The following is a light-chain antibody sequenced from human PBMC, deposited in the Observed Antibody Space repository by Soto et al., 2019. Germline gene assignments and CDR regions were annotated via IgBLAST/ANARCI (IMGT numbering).Light chain of an antibody. CDR3: GSYTTSSNYV. CDR1: SSDIDAYNY. CDR2: DVS. Sequence: QSALTQPASVSGSPGQSITISCTGTSSDIDAYNYVSWYQQHPGKAPKLMIYDVSNRPSGISNRFSGSKSGNTASLTISGLHAEEEADYYCGSYTTSSNYVFVTGTKVTVL. J-gene: IGLJ1*01. V-gene: IGLV2-14*01.